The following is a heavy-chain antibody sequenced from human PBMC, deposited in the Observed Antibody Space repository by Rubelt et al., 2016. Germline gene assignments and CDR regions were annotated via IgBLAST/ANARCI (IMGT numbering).Heavy chain of an antibody. Sequence: EVQLVQSGAEVKKPGESLRISCKGSGYSFTSYWIGWVRQMPGKGLEWMGIIYPGDSDTRYSQSFQVQVTISSDKSISTAYLQWSSLKASDTAMYYCASLSSSSHDAFDIWGQGTMVTVSS. V-gene: IGHV5-51*01. D-gene: IGHD6-6*01. J-gene: IGHJ3*02. CDR3: ASLSSSSHDAFDI. CDR2: IYPGDSDT. CDR1: GYSFTSYW.